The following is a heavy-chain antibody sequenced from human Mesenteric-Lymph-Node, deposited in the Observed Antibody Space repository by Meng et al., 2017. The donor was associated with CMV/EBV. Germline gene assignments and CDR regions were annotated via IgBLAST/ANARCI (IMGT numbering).Heavy chain of an antibody. CDR3: VRVGQRSGGGYFDY. CDR2: IYYSGGT. CDR1: GGSFNDYF. V-gene: IGHV4-59*01. D-gene: IGHD4-17*01. Sequence: GSLRLSCAVYGGSFNDYFWSWIRQPPGKGLEWIGYIYYSGGTNSNPSLKSRVTISVDTPKNQFSLKLSSVTAADTAVYYCVRVGQRSGGGYFDYWGPGTLVTVSS. J-gene: IGHJ4*02.